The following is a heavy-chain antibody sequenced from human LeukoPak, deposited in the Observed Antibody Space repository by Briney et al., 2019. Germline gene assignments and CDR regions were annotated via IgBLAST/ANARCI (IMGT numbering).Heavy chain of an antibody. D-gene: IGHD4-23*01. V-gene: IGHV4-4*07. Sequence: SETLSLTCTVSGGSISSSYWSWIRQPAGEGLEWIGRIYPSGSTIYNPSLKSRVSISVDQSMNQFSLKLSSVTAADTAVYYCARSYGGNPMYFFDSWGQGTLVTVSS. J-gene: IGHJ4*02. CDR1: GGSISSSY. CDR3: ARSYGGNPMYFFDS. CDR2: IYPSGST.